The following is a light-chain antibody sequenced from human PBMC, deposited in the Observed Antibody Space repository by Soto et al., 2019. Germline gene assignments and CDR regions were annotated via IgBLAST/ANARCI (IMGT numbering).Light chain of an antibody. CDR2: GAS. CDR1: QSVSSSY. Sequence: EIVLTQSPGTLSLSPGERATLSCRASQSVSSSYLAWYQQKPGQAPRLLIHGASSRATGIPDRFTGSGSGTDFTLTISRLEPEDFAVYYCQQDGNSCPWTFGEGTKVEIK. CDR3: QQDGNSCPWT. V-gene: IGKV3-20*01. J-gene: IGKJ1*01.